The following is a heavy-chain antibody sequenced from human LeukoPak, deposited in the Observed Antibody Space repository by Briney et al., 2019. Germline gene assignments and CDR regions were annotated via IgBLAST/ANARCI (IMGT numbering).Heavy chain of an antibody. D-gene: IGHD2-2*01. CDR3: ARDYSSTSCFDY. V-gene: IGHV3-21*01. J-gene: IGHJ4*02. Sequence: PGRSLRLSCAASGFTFSSYSMNWVRQAPGKGLEWVSSTSSSSSYIYYADSVKGRFTISRDNAKNSLYLQMNSLRAEDTAVYYCARDYSSTSCFDYWGQGTLVTVSS. CDR1: GFTFSSYS. CDR2: TSSSSSYI.